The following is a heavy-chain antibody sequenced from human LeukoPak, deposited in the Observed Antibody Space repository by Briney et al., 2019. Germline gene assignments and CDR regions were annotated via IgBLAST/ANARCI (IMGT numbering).Heavy chain of an antibody. CDR1: GGTFSSYA. CDR2: NIPIFGTA. V-gene: IGHV1-69*05. CDR3: ATHPSRYCSSTSCYLHY. D-gene: IGHD2-2*01. Sequence: GASVKVSCKASGGTFSSYAISWVRQAPGQGLEWMGGNIPIFGTANYAQKFQGRVTITTDESTSTAYMELSSLRSEDTAVYYCATHPSRYCSSTSCYLHYWGQGTLVTVSS. J-gene: IGHJ4*02.